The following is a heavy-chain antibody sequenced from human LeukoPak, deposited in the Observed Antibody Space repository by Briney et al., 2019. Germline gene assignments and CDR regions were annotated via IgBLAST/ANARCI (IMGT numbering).Heavy chain of an antibody. D-gene: IGHD2-8*01. J-gene: IGHJ4*02. CDR3: ARDQMVYAIPFDY. V-gene: IGHV3-23*01. CDR2: ISGSGGST. CDR1: GFTFSSYA. Sequence: GGSLRLSCAASGFTFSSYAMSWVRQAPGKGLGWVSAISGSGGSTYYADSVKGRFTISRDNSKNTLYLQMNSLRAEGTAVYYCARDQMVYAIPFDYWGQGTLVTVSS.